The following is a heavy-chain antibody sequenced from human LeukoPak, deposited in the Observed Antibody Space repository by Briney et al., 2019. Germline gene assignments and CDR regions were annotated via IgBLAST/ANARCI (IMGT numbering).Heavy chain of an antibody. J-gene: IGHJ4*02. Sequence: ASVKVSCKASGYTFTAYYVHWVRQAPGQGLEWMGWINPKNGGTNHAQKFQGRVAMTRDTSISTAYMELSRLRSDDTAVYYCARSQDEVLLPLDYWGQGTLVTVSS. D-gene: IGHD1-1*01. CDR3: ARSQDEVLLPLDY. CDR1: GYTFTAYY. V-gene: IGHV1-2*02. CDR2: INPKNGGT.